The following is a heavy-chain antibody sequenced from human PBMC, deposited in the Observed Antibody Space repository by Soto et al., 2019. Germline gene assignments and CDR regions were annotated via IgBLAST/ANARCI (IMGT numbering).Heavy chain of an antibody. CDR2: ISGSGGST. CDR1: GFTFSSYA. Sequence: PGGSLRLSCAASGFTFSSYAMSWVRQAPGKGLEWVSAISGSGGSTYYADSVKGRFTISRDNSKNTLYLQMNSLRAEDTAVYYCANYYDYIWRSYRPSGGFDAFDIWGQGTMVTVSS. V-gene: IGHV3-23*01. J-gene: IGHJ3*02. D-gene: IGHD3-16*02. CDR3: ANYYDYIWRSYRPSGGFDAFDI.